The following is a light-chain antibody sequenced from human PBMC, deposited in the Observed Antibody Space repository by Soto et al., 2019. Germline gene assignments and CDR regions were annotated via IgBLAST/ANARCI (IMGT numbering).Light chain of an antibody. CDR1: QGISSY. V-gene: IGKV1-9*01. J-gene: IGKJ1*01. Sequence: DIQLTQSPSFLSASVGDRVTLTCRASQGISSYLAWCQQKPGKAPKLLIYAASTLQSGVPSTFSGSGSGTEFTLTISSLQPEDFATYYCQQHNSYPRTCGQGTKVEIK. CDR3: QQHNSYPRT. CDR2: AAS.